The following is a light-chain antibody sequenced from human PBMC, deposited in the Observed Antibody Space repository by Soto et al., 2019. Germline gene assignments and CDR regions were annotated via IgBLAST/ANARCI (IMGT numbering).Light chain of an antibody. J-gene: IGLJ1*01. CDR2: EVT. V-gene: IGLV2-8*01. CDR1: SSDVGGYNY. CDR3: ASYAGGNQV. Sequence: QSVLTQPPSASGSPGQSVTISCTGTSSDVGGYNYVSWYQKYPGRAPKLMIYEVTKRPSGVPDRFSGSKSGNTASLTVSGLLAEDEADYYCASYAGGNQVFGTGTKLTVL.